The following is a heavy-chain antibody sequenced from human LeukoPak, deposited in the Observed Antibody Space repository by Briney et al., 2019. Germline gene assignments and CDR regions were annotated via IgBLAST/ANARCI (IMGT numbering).Heavy chain of an antibody. CDR2: IYSGGST. J-gene: IGHJ2*01. D-gene: IGHD6-13*01. CDR3: ARDRIAAGPGYFDL. V-gene: IGHV3-66*01. Sequence: PGGSLRLSCAASGFTVSSNYMSWVRQAPGKGLEWVSVIYSGGSTYYADSVKGRFTVSRDNSKNTLYLQMNSLRAEDTAVYYCARDRIAAGPGYFDLWGRGTLVTVSS. CDR1: GFTVSSNY.